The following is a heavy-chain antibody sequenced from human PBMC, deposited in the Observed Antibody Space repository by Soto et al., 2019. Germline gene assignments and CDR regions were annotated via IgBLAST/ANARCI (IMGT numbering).Heavy chain of an antibody. CDR3: ASEKSDKPSF. Sequence: VGSLSLSSAASGFTCSTYSMNWVRQAPGRGLEWVSYISSSSSTIFYTDSVKGRFTISRDNAKNSLYLQMNSLRAEDTAVYYCASEKSDKPSFWGQGTLVTVSS. CDR1: GFTCSTYS. V-gene: IGHV3-48*04. CDR2: ISSSSSTI. J-gene: IGHJ4*02.